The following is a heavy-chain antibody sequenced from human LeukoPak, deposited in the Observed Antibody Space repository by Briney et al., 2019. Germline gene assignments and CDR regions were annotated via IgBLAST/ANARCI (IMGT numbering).Heavy chain of an antibody. CDR2: INHSGIT. CDR1: GGSFSGYY. D-gene: IGHD6-19*01. CDR3: VREENMKPVAGSFDY. V-gene: IGHV4-34*01. J-gene: IGHJ4*02. Sequence: PSETLSLTCAVYGGSFSGYYWSWIRQPPGKGLEWIGEINHSGITNYNPSLKSRVTMSVDTSKNHFSLRLSSVTAADTAVYYCVREENMKPVAGSFDYWGQGTLVSVSS.